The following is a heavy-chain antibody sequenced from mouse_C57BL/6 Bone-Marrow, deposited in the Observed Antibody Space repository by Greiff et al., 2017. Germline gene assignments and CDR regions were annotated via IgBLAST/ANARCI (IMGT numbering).Heavy chain of an antibody. V-gene: IGHV5-17*01. CDR2: ISSGSSTI. CDR3: ASPYYYAMDY. Sequence: DVKLVESGGGLVKPGGSLKLSCAASGFTFSDYGMHWVRQAPEKGLEWVAYISSGSSTIYYADTVQGRFTISRDNAKNTLFLQMTSLRSEDTAMYYCASPYYYAMDYWGQGTSVTVSS. J-gene: IGHJ4*01. CDR1: GFTFSDYG.